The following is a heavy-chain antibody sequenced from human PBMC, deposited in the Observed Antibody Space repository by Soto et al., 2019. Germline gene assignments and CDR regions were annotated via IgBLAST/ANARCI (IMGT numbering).Heavy chain of an antibody. CDR1: GGSISSGDYY. CDR3: ARATYDSSTYYLGY. CDR2: IYYSGST. Sequence: SETLSLTCTVSGGSISSGDYYWSWIRQPPGKGLEWIGYIYYSGSTYYNPSLESRLSISVDPSNNQFALRLTSVTAPDTAIYYCARATYDSSTYYLGYWGQGTLVTVSS. V-gene: IGHV4-30-4*01. D-gene: IGHD3-22*01. J-gene: IGHJ4*02.